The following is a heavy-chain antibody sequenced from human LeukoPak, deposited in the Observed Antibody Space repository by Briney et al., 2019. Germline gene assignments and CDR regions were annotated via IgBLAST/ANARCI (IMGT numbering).Heavy chain of an antibody. V-gene: IGHV3-30*01. CDR3: ARAAQLWLVEYYMDV. J-gene: IGHJ6*03. CDR2: ISYDGSNK. D-gene: IGHD5-18*01. CDR1: GFTFSSYA. Sequence: GGSLRLSCAASGFTFSSYAVHWVRQAPGKGLEWVAVISYDGSNKYYADSVKGRFTIPRDNSKNTLYLQMNSLRAEDTAVYYCARAAQLWLVEYYMDVWGKGTTVTVSS.